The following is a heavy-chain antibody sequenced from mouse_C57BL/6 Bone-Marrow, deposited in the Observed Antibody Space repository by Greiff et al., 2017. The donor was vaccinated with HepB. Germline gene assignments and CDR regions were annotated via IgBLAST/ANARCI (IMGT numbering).Heavy chain of an antibody. CDR2: ISDGGSYT. CDR3: ALYSNYEGFAY. CDR1: GFTFSSYA. J-gene: IGHJ3*01. V-gene: IGHV5-4*03. Sequence: EVKLMESGGGLVKPGGSLKLSCAASGFTFSSYAMSWVRQTPEKRLEWVATISDGGSYTYYPDNVKGRFTISRDNAKNNLYLQMSHLKSEDTAMYYCALYSNYEGFAYWGQGTLVTVSA. D-gene: IGHD2-5*01.